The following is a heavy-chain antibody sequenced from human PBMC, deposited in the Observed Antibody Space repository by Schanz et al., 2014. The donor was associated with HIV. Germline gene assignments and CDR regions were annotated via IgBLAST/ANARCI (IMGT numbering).Heavy chain of an antibody. Sequence: QLVQSGAEVKKPGASVKVSCKASGYTFTSYGISWVRQAPGQGLEWVGWISVYNGNTNYAQKLKGRVTMTTDTSTSIVYMELRSLRSDDTAVYYCARDHRRYCSGGSCDRFDYWGQGTLVTVSS. D-gene: IGHD2-15*01. CDR2: ISVYNGNT. J-gene: IGHJ4*02. CDR3: ARDHRRYCSGGSCDRFDY. V-gene: IGHV1-18*01. CDR1: GYTFTSYG.